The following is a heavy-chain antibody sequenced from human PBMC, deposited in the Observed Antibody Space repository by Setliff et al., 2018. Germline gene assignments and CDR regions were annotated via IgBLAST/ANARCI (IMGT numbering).Heavy chain of an antibody. Sequence: SETLSLTCTVSGGSVGNSYYYWNWIRQPAGRGLEWIGHFHTGGATDYNLSLKGRVTISLDSSKNQFSLRLSSVTAADAAVYFCARESATIGEFPLYYFDKWGQGFPVTVSS. D-gene: IGHD3-10*01. CDR3: ARESATIGEFPLYYFDK. J-gene: IGHJ4*02. CDR1: GGSVGNSYYY. CDR2: FHTGGAT. V-gene: IGHV4-61*09.